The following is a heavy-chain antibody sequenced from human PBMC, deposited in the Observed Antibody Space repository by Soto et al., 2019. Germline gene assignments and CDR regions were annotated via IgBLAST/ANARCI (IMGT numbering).Heavy chain of an antibody. D-gene: IGHD5-18*01. CDR3: ARAPGYLDAFDI. CDR2: ISSSGSTI. V-gene: IGHV3-48*03. Sequence: LRLSCAASGFTFSSYEMNWVRQAPGKGLEWVSYISSSGSTIYYADSVKGRFTISRDNAKNSLYLQMNSLRAEDTAVYYCARAPGYLDAFDIWGQGTMVTVSS. J-gene: IGHJ3*02. CDR1: GFTFSSYE.